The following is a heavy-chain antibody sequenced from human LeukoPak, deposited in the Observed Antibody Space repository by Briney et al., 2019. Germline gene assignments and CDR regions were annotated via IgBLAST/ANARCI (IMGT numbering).Heavy chain of an antibody. D-gene: IGHD3-3*01. CDR3: ARISTYYDFWSGYLHHYFDY. CDR2: INPNSGGT. J-gene: IGHJ4*02. Sequence: ASVKVSCKASGYTFTGYYMHWVRQAPGQGLEWMGWINPNSGGTNYAQKFQGRVTMTRDTSISTAYMELSRLRSDDMAVYYCARISTYYDFWSGYLHHYFDYWGQGTLVTVSS. CDR1: GYTFTGYY. V-gene: IGHV1-2*02.